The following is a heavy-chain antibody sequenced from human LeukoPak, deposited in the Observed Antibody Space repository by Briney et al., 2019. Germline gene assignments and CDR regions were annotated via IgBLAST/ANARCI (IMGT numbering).Heavy chain of an antibody. Sequence: ASVKVSCKASGYTFTSYDINWVRQATGQGLEWMGWMNPNSGNTGYAQKFQGRVTITRNTSISTACMELSSLRSEDTAVYYCARGRALYGSGSDYWGQGTLVTVSS. CDR1: GYTFTSYD. J-gene: IGHJ4*02. CDR2: MNPNSGNT. V-gene: IGHV1-8*03. D-gene: IGHD3-10*01. CDR3: ARGRALYGSGSDY.